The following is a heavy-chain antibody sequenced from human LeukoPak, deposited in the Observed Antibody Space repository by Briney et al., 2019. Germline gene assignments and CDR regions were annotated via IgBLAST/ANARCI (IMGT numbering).Heavy chain of an antibody. V-gene: IGHV3-30*03. CDR3: ARGSPDYPDGIDY. J-gene: IGHJ4*02. Sequence: PGRSLRLSCAASGFTFSSYGMHWVRQAPGKGLEWVAVISYDGSNKYYADSVKGRFTISRDNSKNTLYLQMNSLRAEDTAVYYCARGSPDYPDGIDYWGQGTLVTVSS. CDR1: GFTFSSYG. D-gene: IGHD4-11*01. CDR2: ISYDGSNK.